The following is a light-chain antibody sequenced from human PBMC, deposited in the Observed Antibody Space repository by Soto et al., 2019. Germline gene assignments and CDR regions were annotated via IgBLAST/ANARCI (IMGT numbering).Light chain of an antibody. CDR3: QQYKVYPYT. CDR2: DVS. Sequence: DIQMTQSPSTLSASMGARVTITCRASQSLNGRLAWYQQTPGRPPKLLIYDVSFLESGVPSRFSGSGSGTDFNLTIISLRPDDFANFYCQQYKVYPYTFGQGTRLDIQ. J-gene: IGKJ2*01. CDR1: QSLNGR. V-gene: IGKV1-5*01.